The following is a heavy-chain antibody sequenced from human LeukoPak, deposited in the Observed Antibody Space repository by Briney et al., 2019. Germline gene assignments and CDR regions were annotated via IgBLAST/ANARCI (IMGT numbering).Heavy chain of an antibody. Sequence: GGSLRLSCAASGFTFSSYSMNWVRQAPGKGLEWVSSISSSSSYIYYADSVKGRFTISRDNAKNSLYLQMNSLRAEDTAVYYCAGARRGGLRYSIPDYWGQGTLVTVSS. CDR1: GFTFSSYS. J-gene: IGHJ4*02. D-gene: IGHD3-9*01. CDR2: ISSSSSYI. CDR3: AGARRGGLRYSIPDY. V-gene: IGHV3-21*01.